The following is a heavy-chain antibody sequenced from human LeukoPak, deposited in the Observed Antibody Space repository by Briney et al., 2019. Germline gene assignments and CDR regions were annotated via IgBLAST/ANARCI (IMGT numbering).Heavy chain of an antibody. J-gene: IGHJ4*02. V-gene: IGHV1-3*01. CDR3: ARGEYCSGGSCYAGYFDY. D-gene: IGHD2-15*01. CDR1: GYTFTSYA. CDR2: INAGNGNT. Sequence: ASVKVSCKASGYTFTSYAMHWVRQAPGQRREWMGWINAGNGNTKYSQKFQGRVTITRDTSASTAYMELSSLRSEDTAVYYCARGEYCSGGSCYAGYFDYWGRGTLVTVSS.